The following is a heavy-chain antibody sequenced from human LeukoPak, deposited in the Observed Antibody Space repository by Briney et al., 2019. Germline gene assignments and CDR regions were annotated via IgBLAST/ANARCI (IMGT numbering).Heavy chain of an antibody. CDR1: GFTVSTNY. Sequence: PGGSLRLSCEASGFTVSTNYMSWVRQAPGKGLEWVSVIYSGGNTYYADSVKGRFTIFRDNSKNTVYLQMNSLRAEDTAVYYCARVPTTVTITFDIWGQGTMVTVSS. CDR2: IYSGGNT. CDR3: ARVPTTVTITFDI. J-gene: IGHJ3*02. V-gene: IGHV3-66*01. D-gene: IGHD4-17*01.